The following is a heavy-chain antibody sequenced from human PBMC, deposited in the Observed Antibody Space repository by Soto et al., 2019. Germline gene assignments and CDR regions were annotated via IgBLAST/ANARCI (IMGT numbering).Heavy chain of an antibody. CDR1: GYTFTSYA. CDR2: INAGNGNT. Sequence: QVQLVQSGAEVKKPGASVKVSCKASGYTFTSYAMHWVRQAPGQRLEWMGWINAGNGNTKYSQKFKGRVTITRDKSASTAYMELSSLRSEDTAVYYCARMKYNWNYYFDYWGQGTLVTVSS. CDR3: ARMKYNWNYYFDY. J-gene: IGHJ4*02. D-gene: IGHD1-7*01. V-gene: IGHV1-3*01.